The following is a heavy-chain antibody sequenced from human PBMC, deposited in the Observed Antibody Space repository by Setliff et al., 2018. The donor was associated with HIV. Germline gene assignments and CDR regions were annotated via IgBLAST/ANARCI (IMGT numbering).Heavy chain of an antibody. CDR2: INTGKGNT. Sequence: ASVKVSCKASGYTFTSYAMHWVRQAPGQRLEWMGWINTGKGNTKYSQNFQGRVTITRDTPASTAYMELSSLRSEDTAVYYCASGSGYCKNGNCYIGVHKNPDKYYFDYWGQGTLVTVSS. CDR1: GYTFTSYA. CDR3: ASGSGYCKNGNCYIGVHKNPDKYYFDY. D-gene: IGHD2-8*01. V-gene: IGHV1-3*04. J-gene: IGHJ4*02.